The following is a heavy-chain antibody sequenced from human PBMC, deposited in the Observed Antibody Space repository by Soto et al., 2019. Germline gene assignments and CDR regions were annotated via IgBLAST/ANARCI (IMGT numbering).Heavy chain of an antibody. CDR2: ISGRGTSP. CDR1: GFRLSNYA. J-gene: IGHJ6*03. V-gene: IGHV3-23*01. CDR3: ARGETDYYYYMDV. Sequence: GGSLRLSCTASGFRLSNYAMSWVRQAPGKGLEWVSGISGRGTSPYYADSVKGRFTISRDNSKNTLYLQMNSLRVEDTAVYYCARGETDYYYYMDVWGKGTTVTVSS.